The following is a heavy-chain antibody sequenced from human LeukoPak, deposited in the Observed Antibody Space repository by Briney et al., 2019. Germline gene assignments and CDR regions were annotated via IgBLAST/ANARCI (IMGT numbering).Heavy chain of an antibody. J-gene: IGHJ2*01. CDR2: INHSGST. CDR1: GGSFSGYY. Sequence: KPSETLSLTCAVYGGSFSGYYWSWIRQPPGKGLGWIGEINHSGSTNYNPSLKSRVTISVDTSKNQFSLKLSSVSAADTAVYYCASYAKDIVVLPAASIYWYFDLWGRGTLVTVSS. CDR3: ASYAKDIVVLPAASIYWYFDL. D-gene: IGHD2-2*01. V-gene: IGHV4-34*01.